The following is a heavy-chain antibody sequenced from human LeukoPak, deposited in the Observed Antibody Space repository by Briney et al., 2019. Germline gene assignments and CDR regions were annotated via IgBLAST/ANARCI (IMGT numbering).Heavy chain of an antibody. CDR2: INPNSGGT. CDR3: ARGEYYDFPVLNWFDP. CDR1: GYTFTDYY. D-gene: IGHD3-3*01. J-gene: IGHJ5*02. V-gene: IGHV1-2*02. Sequence: GASVKVSCKASGYTFTDYYMHWVRQAPGQGLEWMGWINPNSGGTNYAQKFQGRVTMTRDTSISTAYMELSRLRSDDTAVYYCARGEYYDFPVLNWFDPWGQGTLVTVSS.